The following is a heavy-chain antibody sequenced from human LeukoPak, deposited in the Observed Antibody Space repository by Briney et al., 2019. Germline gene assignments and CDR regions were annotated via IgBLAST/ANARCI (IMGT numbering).Heavy chain of an antibody. CDR1: GITLSNYG. D-gene: IGHD3/OR15-3a*01. Sequence: GGSLRLSCGVSGITLSNYGMSWVRQAPGKGLEWGAGISDSGDRTHYADSVKRRLTISRDNPKHTLYLQMDSLRAEDTAVYFCAKRGVVIRVILVGFHKETYYFESWGQGALVTVSS. CDR2: ISDSGDRT. CDR3: AKRGVVIRVILVGFHKETYYFES. V-gene: IGHV3-23*01. J-gene: IGHJ4*02.